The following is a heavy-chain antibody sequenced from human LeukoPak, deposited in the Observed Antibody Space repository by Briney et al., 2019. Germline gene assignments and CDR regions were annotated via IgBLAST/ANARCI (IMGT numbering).Heavy chain of an antibody. CDR3: ARVFTMVRGVMAGGWFDP. CDR2: INPSGGST. J-gene: IGHJ5*02. D-gene: IGHD3-10*01. V-gene: IGHV1-46*01. CDR1: GYTFTSYY. Sequence: ASVKVSCKASGYTFTSYYMHWVRQAPGQGLEWMGIINPSGGSTSYAQKFQGRVTMTRDTSTSTVYMELSSLRSEDTAVYYCARVFTMVRGVMAGGWFDPWGQGTLVTVSS.